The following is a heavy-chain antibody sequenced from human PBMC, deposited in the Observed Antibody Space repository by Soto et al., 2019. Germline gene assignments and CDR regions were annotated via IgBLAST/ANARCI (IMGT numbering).Heavy chain of an antibody. CDR2: TKSKVDGGTA. Sequence: EVQLVESGGGLVKPGGSLRLSCEASGFTFSNAWMNWVRQGPGKGLEWLGRTKSKVDGGTADYGAATKGRFSISRDDLKNMLYLQMNSLKPDDTAVYYCTTLSYLYYDGMDVWGQGTTVTVS. J-gene: IGHJ6*02. CDR3: TTLSYLYYDGMDV. V-gene: IGHV3-15*01. CDR1: GFTFSNAW. D-gene: IGHD2-2*01.